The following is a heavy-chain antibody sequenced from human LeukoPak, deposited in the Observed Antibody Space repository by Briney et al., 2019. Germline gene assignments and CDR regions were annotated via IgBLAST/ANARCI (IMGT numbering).Heavy chain of an antibody. J-gene: IGHJ6*02. V-gene: IGHV3-30*04. D-gene: IGHD3-16*01. CDR3: ARDLWGVAVAGAGKDV. Sequence: GVSLRLSCVGAGFVFSNHVIHWVRQAPGQGLEWVSMISYDGSGKHYADSVGGRLTISRDNSKSTVYLQMDSLTAEDTAIYYCARDLWGVAVAGAGKDVWGQGTTVTVSS. CDR1: GFVFSNHV. CDR2: ISYDGSGK.